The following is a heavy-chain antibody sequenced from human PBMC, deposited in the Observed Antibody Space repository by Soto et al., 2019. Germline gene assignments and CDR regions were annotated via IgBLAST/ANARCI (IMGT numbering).Heavy chain of an antibody. D-gene: IGHD3-3*01. V-gene: IGHV3-11*01. CDR1: GFSFGDYY. CDR3: ARDKMGITISGVVIRYGMDV. CDR2: IDYRGTTT. J-gene: IGHJ6*02. Sequence: PVGSLRLSCAASGFSFGDYYMTWIRQAPGKGLERVSYIDYRGTTTFYADSVQGRFTMSRDNAKNSVVLQMNSLRAEDTAVYYCARDKMGITISGVVIRYGMDVWGQGTTVTVSS.